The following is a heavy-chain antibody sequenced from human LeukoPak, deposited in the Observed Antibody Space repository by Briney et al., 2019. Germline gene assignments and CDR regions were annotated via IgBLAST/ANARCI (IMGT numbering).Heavy chain of an antibody. CDR3: AKAGIVVVPAATFFDY. J-gene: IGHJ4*02. CDR2: ISGSGGST. Sequence: GRSLRLSCAASGFTFSSYAMSWVRQAPGKGLEWVSAISGSGGSTYYADSVKGRFTISRDNSKNTLYLQMNSLRAEDTAVYYCAKAGIVVVPAATFFDYWGQGTLVTVSS. CDR1: GFTFSSYA. V-gene: IGHV3-23*01. D-gene: IGHD2-2*01.